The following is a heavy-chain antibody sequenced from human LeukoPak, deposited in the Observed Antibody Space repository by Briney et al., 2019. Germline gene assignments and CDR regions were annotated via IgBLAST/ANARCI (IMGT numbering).Heavy chain of an antibody. J-gene: IGHJ6*02. D-gene: IGHD4-17*01. V-gene: IGHV4-59*01. CDR2: IYYSGST. Sequence: PSETLSLTCTVSGGSITNYYWSWIRQPPGKGLEWIGYIYYSGSTNYNPSPKSRVTISVDTSKNQFSLKLSSVTAADTAVYYCARATPYYYGMDVWGQGTTVTVSS. CDR1: GGSITNYY. CDR3: ARATPYYYGMDV.